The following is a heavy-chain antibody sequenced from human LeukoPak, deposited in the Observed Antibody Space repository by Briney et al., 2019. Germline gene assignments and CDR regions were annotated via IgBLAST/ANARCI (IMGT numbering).Heavy chain of an antibody. Sequence: ASVKVSCKVSGYTLTELSMHWVRQAPGKGLEWTGGFDPEDGETIYAQKFQGRVTMTEDTSTDTAYMELSSLRSEDTAVYYCATVYSKVGDAFDIWGQGTIVTVSS. V-gene: IGHV1-24*01. CDR1: GYTLTELS. CDR2: FDPEDGET. CDR3: ATVYSKVGDAFDI. J-gene: IGHJ3*02. D-gene: IGHD4-11*01.